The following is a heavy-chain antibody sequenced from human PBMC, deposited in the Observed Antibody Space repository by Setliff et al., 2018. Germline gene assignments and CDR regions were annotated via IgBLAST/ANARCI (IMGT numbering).Heavy chain of an antibody. CDR2: INAGNGNT. CDR3: ARDSGDVVPFDY. V-gene: IGHV1-3*01. D-gene: IGHD1-26*01. J-gene: IGHJ4*02. Sequence: ASVKVSCKASGYIFTNYAIHWVRQAPGQRLEWMGWINAGNGNTKYSQKFQGRVTITRDTSASTAYMELSSLRSEDTAVYYCARDSGDVVPFDYWGQGTLVTVS. CDR1: GYIFTNYA.